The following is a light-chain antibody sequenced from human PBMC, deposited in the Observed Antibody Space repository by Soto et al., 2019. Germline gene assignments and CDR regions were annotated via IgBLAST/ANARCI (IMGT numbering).Light chain of an antibody. CDR2: GAS. Sequence: IVLTQSPGTLSSSPGERATLSCRASQSVSTSNLAWYQQRPGQAPRLLIYGASRRATGIPDRFSGSGSGTDFTLTITSLEPEDFAVYYCQQRSNWPLTFGGGTKVDIK. J-gene: IGKJ4*01. V-gene: IGKV3D-20*02. CDR1: QSVSTSN. CDR3: QQRSNWPLT.